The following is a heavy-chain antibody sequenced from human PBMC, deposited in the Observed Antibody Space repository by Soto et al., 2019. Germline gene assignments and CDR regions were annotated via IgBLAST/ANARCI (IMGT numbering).Heavy chain of an antibody. CDR1: GGTFSSYA. CDR2: IIPIFGTP. J-gene: IGHJ5*02. Sequence: QVQLVQSGAEVKKPGSSVKVSCKASGGTFSSYAISWVRQAPGQGLEWMGGIIPIFGTPNYAQKFQGRVTITADESTRTAYMELSILRSEDTAVYYCARDAYYGSSGYYYVEGGFDPWGQGTLVTVSS. D-gene: IGHD3-22*01. CDR3: ARDAYYGSSGYYYVEGGFDP. V-gene: IGHV1-69*12.